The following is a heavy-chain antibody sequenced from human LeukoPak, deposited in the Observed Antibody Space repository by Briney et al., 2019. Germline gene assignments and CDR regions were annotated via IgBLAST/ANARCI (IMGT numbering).Heavy chain of an antibody. J-gene: IGHJ4*02. V-gene: IGHV3-23*01. D-gene: IGHD3-22*01. CDR3: AKYYYDSSGYRALDY. CDR2: ISGSGGST. Sequence: GGSLRLSCAASGFTFSSYAMSWVRQAPGKGLEWVSAISGSGGSTYYADSVKGRFTISRDNSKNTLYLQMNSLRAEDTAVYYCAKYYYDSSGYRALDYWGQGTLVTVSS. CDR1: GFTFSSYA.